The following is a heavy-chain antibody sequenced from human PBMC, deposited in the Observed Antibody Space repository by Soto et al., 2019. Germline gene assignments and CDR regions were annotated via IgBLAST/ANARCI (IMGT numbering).Heavy chain of an antibody. CDR1: GGTFSSYA. Sequence: QVQLVQSGAEVKKPGSSVKVSCKASGGTFSSYALSCVRQAPGQGLEWMGGVIPIFGTANYAQKFQGLVTITADESTSTAHLELSSLIYEDTAVWYCSSANMGALDIWGQQTMVTVSS. CDR3: SSANMGALDI. D-gene: IGHD3-10*01. CDR2: VIPIFGTA. V-gene: IGHV1-69*01. J-gene: IGHJ3*02.